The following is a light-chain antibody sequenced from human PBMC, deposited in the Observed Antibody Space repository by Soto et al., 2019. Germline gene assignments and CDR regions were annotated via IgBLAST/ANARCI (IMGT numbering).Light chain of an antibody. Sequence: ELVMTQFRATLCVPSGARDTLSCRASQSVGSDLAWYQPKPGQAPRLVIYGASNRATGTPDRFSGSGSGTDFTLTINRLEPEDFALYYCQQYGSSPPTFGQGTKVDIK. J-gene: IGKJ1*01. V-gene: IGKV3-20*01. CDR2: GAS. CDR1: QSVGSD. CDR3: QQYGSSPPT.